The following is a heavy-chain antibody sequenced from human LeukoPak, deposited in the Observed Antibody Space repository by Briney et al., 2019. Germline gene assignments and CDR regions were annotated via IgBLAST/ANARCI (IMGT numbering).Heavy chain of an antibody. D-gene: IGHD2-2*01. V-gene: IGHV4-59*01. CDR3: XXXXXMPIRDYYYYMDV. J-gene: IGHJ6*03. Sequence: TLSXXCTVSGGSISSYYWSWIRQPPGKGLEWIGYIYYSGSTNYNPSLKSRVTISVDTSKNQFSLKLRSVPAADTAVYYLXXXXXMPIRDYYYYMDVWGKGTTVTVSS. CDR1: GGSISSYY. CDR2: IYYSGST.